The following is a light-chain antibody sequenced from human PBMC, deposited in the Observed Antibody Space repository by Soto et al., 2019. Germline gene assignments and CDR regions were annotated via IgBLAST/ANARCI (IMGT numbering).Light chain of an antibody. V-gene: IGLV1-40*01. CDR2: DNN. J-gene: IGLJ2*01. CDR3: QSYDSSLSNLVV. CDR1: SSNTGADYD. Sequence: QSVLTQPPSVSGAPGQRVTISCTGNSSNTGADYDVHWYQHLPGSAPKLLIYDNNIRPSGVPDRFSGSKSGTSASLAITGLQAEYEGDYYCQSYDSSLSNLVVFGGGTKVTVL.